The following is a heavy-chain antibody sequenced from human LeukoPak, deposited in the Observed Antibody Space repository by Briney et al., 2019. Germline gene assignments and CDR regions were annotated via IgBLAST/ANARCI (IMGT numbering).Heavy chain of an antibody. V-gene: IGHV3-74*01. J-gene: IGHJ4*02. CDR3: ARDLRYYYDSSGYYFDY. D-gene: IGHD3-22*01. CDR1: GFTFGNYW. CDR2: INNDGSST. Sequence: GGSLRLSCAASGFTFGNYWMHWVRQAPGKGLVWVSRINNDGSSTIYADSVKGRFTISRDNAKNTLYLQMNSLRAEDTAVYYCARDLRYYYDSSGYYFDYWGQGALVTVSS.